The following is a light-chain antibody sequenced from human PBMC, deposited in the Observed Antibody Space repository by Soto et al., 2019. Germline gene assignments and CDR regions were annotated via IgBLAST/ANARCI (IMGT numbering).Light chain of an antibody. CDR3: QQRGSLFT. Sequence: EIVLTQSPATLSLSPGERATLSCRASQSVSSYLAWYQQKPGQAPRLLIYDASNRATGIPAKFSGSGSGTDFTLNISSLEPEDFAVYYCQQRGSLFTFGPGTKVDIK. J-gene: IGKJ3*01. CDR1: QSVSSY. CDR2: DAS. V-gene: IGKV3-11*01.